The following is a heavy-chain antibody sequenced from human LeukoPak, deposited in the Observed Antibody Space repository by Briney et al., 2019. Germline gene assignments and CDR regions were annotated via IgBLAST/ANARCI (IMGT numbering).Heavy chain of an antibody. CDR2: ISYDGSNK. Sequence: GRSLRLSCAASGFTFSSYAMHWVRQAPGKGLEWVAVISYDGSNKYYADSVKGRFTISRDNSLNTVYLQMNSLRAEDTAVYFCAKRGVVIRGILVIGYHTEAYYYDHWGQGTLVTVSS. D-gene: IGHD3-10*01. J-gene: IGHJ4*02. CDR3: AKRGVVIRGILVIGYHTEAYYYDH. V-gene: IGHV3-30*07. CDR1: GFTFSSYA.